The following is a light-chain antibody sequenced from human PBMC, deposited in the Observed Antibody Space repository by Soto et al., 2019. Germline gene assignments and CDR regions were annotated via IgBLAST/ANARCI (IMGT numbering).Light chain of an antibody. CDR1: QSVSSY. V-gene: IGKV3-20*01. Sequence: IVLTQSPATLSLSPGERATLSFRASQSVSSYFAWYQHKPGQAPRLLIYGPSSRATGIPDRFGGSGSGTDFILTINRLEPEDFAVYYCQEFASNFGGGTKVDI. CDR2: GPS. CDR3: QEFASN. J-gene: IGKJ4*01.